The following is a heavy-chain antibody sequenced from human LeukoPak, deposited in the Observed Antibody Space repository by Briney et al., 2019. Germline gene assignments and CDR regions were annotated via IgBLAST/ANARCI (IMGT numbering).Heavy chain of an antibody. J-gene: IGHJ4*02. CDR3: AREAI. CDR2: IKQDGSEK. V-gene: IGHV3-7*01. Sequence: GGSLRLSCAASGFTFSGYWMSWVRQAPGKGLEWVANIKQDGSEKYYVDSVKGRFTISRDNAKNSLYLQMNSLRAEDTAVYYCAREAIWGQGTLVTVSS. CDR1: GFTFSGYW.